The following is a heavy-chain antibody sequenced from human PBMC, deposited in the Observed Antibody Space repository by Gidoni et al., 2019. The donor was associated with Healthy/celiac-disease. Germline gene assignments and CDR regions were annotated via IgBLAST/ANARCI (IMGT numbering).Heavy chain of an antibody. Sequence: QLQLQESGPGLVKPSETLSLTCTVSGGSISSSSYYWGWIRQPPGKGLEWIGSIYYSGSTYYNPSLKSRVTISVDTSKNQFSLKLSSVTAADTAVYYCASLTWSTSYDYYYMDVWGKGTTVTVSS. CDR1: GGSISSSSYY. V-gene: IGHV4-39*01. CDR3: ASLTWSTSYDYYYMDV. CDR2: IYYSGST. J-gene: IGHJ6*03. D-gene: IGHD3-16*01.